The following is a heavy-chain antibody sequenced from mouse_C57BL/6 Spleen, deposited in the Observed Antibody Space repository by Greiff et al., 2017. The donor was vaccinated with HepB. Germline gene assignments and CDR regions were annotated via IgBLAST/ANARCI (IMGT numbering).Heavy chain of an antibody. CDR2: FYPGSGSI. J-gene: IGHJ2*01. CDR1: GYTFTEYT. CDR3: ARHEAYYYGSSYYFDY. V-gene: IGHV1-62-2*01. Sequence: QVQLKESGAELVKPGASVKLSCKASGYTFTEYTIHWVKQRSGQGLEWIGWFYPGSGSIKYNEKFKDKATLTADKYSSTVYMELSRLKSEDSAVYFCARHEAYYYGSSYYFDYWGQGTTLTVSS. D-gene: IGHD1-1*01.